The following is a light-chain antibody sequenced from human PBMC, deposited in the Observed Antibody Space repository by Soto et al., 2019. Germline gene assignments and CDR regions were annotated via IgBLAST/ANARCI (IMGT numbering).Light chain of an antibody. Sequence: DIQMTQSPSSLSASVGDRVTFTCQASQDIKNYLRWYQQKAGKAPRLLIYKASSLESGVPSRFSGSGSGTEFTLTISSLQPDDFATYYCQQYNSFWTFGQGTKVEIK. V-gene: IGKV1-5*03. J-gene: IGKJ1*01. CDR1: QDIKNY. CDR2: KAS. CDR3: QQYNSFWT.